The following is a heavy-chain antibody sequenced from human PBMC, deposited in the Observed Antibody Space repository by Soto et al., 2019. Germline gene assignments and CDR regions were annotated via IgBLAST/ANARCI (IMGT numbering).Heavy chain of an antibody. D-gene: IGHD3-22*01. CDR1: GYTFTSYY. Sequence: ASVKVSCKASGYTFTSYYMHWVRQAPGQELEWMGIINPSGGSTSYAQKFQGRVTMTRDTSTSTVYMELSSLRSEDTAVYYCAREDSSGYYATSPFDHWGQGTLVTVSS. V-gene: IGHV1-46*01. CDR2: INPSGGST. CDR3: AREDSSGYYATSPFDH. J-gene: IGHJ4*02.